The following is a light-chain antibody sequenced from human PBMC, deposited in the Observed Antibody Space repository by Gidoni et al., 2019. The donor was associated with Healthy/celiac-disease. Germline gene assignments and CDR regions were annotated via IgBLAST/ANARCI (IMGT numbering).Light chain of an antibody. CDR2: AAS. CDR3: QELNSYPPLT. Sequence: IQLTQSPSLLSASVGDRVTITCRASQGISSYLAWYQQKPGKAPKLLIYAASTLQSGVPSRFSRSGSGKEFTLTISSLQPEHFATYYCQELNSYPPLTFGGGTKVEIK. J-gene: IGKJ4*01. CDR1: QGISSY. V-gene: IGKV1-9*01.